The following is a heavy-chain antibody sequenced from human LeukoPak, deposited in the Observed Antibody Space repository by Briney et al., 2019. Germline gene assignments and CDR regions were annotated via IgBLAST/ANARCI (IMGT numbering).Heavy chain of an antibody. CDR2: IRYDGSNE. Sequence: GGSLRLSCAASEFPFSSYAMHWVRQAPGKGLEWVAFIRYDGSNEYYADSVRGRFTISRDTSRSTLYLQMNSLRAEDAAVYYCAKAPVTSCRGAFCYPFDYWGQGTLVTVSS. J-gene: IGHJ4*02. CDR3: AKAPVTSCRGAFCYPFDY. CDR1: EFPFSSYA. D-gene: IGHD2-15*01. V-gene: IGHV3-30*02.